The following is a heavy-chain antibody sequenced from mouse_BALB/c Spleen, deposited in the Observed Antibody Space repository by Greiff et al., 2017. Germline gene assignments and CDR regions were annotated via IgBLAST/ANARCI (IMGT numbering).Heavy chain of an antibody. D-gene: IGHD2-2*01. CDR2: INPGSGGT. J-gene: IGHJ3*01. CDR1: GYAFTNYL. V-gene: IGHV1-54*03. CDR3: ARSGYGYAFAY. Sequence: QVQLKQSGAELVRPGTSVKVSCKASGYAFTNYLMEWVKQRPGQGLEWIGVINPGSGGTNYNEKFKGKATLTADKSSSTAYMQLSSLTSDDSAVYFCARSGYGYAFAYWGQGTLVTVSA.